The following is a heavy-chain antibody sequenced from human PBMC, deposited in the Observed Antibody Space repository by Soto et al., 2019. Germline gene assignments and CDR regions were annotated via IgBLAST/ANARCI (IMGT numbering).Heavy chain of an antibody. Sequence: GGSLRLSCAASGFTFSSYGMHWVRQAPGKGLEWVAVIWYDGSNKYYADSVKGRFTISRDNSKNTLYLQMNSLRAEDTAVYYCARTIPTSAGALDIRDPATMVT. D-gene: IGHD2-2*01. J-gene: IGHJ3*02. V-gene: IGHV3-33*01. CDR3: ARTIPTSAGALDI. CDR1: GFTFSSYG. CDR2: IWYDGSNK.